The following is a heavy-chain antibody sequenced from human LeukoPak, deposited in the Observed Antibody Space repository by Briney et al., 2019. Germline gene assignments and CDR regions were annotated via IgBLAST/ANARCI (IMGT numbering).Heavy chain of an antibody. Sequence: QAGESLRLSCEASGFTFSRYWMHWVRQAPGKGLVWVSRINSDGSRTTYADSVKGRFTISRDNAKNTLYLQMNSLRAEDTAVYYCASLFLCYGCSSSSDSFNIWGQGTMVTVSS. D-gene: IGHD6-6*01. CDR2: INSDGSRT. V-gene: IGHV3-74*01. J-gene: IGHJ3*02. CDR3: ASLFLCYGCSSSSDSFNI. CDR1: GFTFSRYW.